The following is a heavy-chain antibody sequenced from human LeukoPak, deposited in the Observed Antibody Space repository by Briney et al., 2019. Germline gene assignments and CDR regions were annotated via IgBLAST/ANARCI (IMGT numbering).Heavy chain of an antibody. CDR3: ARLRGTYDFWSGYYYMDV. CDR1: GGSISSSSYY. Sequence: KPSETLSLTCTVSGGSISSSSYYWGWIRQPPGKGLEWIGSIYYSGSTYYNPSLKSRVTISVDTSKNQFSLKLSSVTAADTAVYYCARLRGTYDFWSGYYYMDVWGKGTTVTVSS. D-gene: IGHD3-3*01. CDR2: IYYSGST. J-gene: IGHJ6*03. V-gene: IGHV4-39*07.